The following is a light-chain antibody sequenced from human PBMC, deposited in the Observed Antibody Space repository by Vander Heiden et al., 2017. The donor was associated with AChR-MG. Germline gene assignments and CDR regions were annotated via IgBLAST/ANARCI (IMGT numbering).Light chain of an antibody. Sequence: DIQMTQSPPTLSASVGDRVTITCRASQSISSWLAWYQQKPGKAPKILIYEASSLKSGVPSRFSGSGSGTEFTLTISSLQPDDFVTYYCQQYNSYPYTFGQGTKLEIK. CDR3: QQYNSYPYT. J-gene: IGKJ2*01. V-gene: IGKV1-5*01. CDR1: QSISSW. CDR2: EAS.